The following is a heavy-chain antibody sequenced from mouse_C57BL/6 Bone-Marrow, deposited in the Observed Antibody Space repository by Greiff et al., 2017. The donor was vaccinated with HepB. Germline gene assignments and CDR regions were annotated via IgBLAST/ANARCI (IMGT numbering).Heavy chain of an antibody. V-gene: IGHV1-72*01. D-gene: IGHD1-1*01. CDR3: ARGASITTVVHYYAMDY. J-gene: IGHJ4*01. CDR2: IDPNSGGT. Sequence: KLQQPGAELVKPGASVKLSCKASGYTFTSYWMHWVKQRPGRGLEWIGRIDPNSGGTKYNEKFKSKATLTVDKPSSTAYMQLSSLTSEDSAVYYCARGASITTVVHYYAMDYWGQGTSVTVSS. CDR1: GYTFTSYW.